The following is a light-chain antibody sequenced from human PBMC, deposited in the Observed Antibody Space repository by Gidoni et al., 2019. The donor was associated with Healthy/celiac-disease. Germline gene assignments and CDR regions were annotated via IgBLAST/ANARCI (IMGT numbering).Light chain of an antibody. Sequence: EIVMTQSPATLSVSPGERATLSCSASQSVSSNLAWYQQKPGQAPRLLIYGASTRATGIPARFSGSGSGTEFTLTISSLQSEDFAVYYCQQYNNWPTLTFXGXTKVEIK. J-gene: IGKJ4*01. CDR2: GAS. CDR1: QSVSSN. V-gene: IGKV3-15*01. CDR3: QQYNNWPTLT.